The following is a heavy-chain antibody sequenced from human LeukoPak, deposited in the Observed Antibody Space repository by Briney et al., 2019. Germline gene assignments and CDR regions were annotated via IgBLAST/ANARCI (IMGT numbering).Heavy chain of an antibody. Sequence: SETLSLTCAVYGGSFSGYYWSWIRQPPGKGLEWIGEINHSGSTNYNPSLKSRVTISVDTSKNQCSLKLSSVTAADTAVYYCARFYLIARYYFDYWGQGTLVTVSS. J-gene: IGHJ4*02. CDR1: GGSFSGYY. CDR3: ARFYLIARYYFDY. D-gene: IGHD3-22*01. V-gene: IGHV4-34*01. CDR2: INHSGST.